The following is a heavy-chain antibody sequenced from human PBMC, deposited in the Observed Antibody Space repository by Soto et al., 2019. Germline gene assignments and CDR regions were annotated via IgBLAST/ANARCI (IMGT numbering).Heavy chain of an antibody. V-gene: IGHV1-69*06. Sequence: SVKVSCKASGGTFSSYAISWVRQAPGQGLEWMGGIIPIFGTANYAQKFQGRVTITADKSTSTAYMELSSLRSEDTAVYYCARALAYCGGDCYSQGGWFDPWGQGTLVTV. J-gene: IGHJ5*02. CDR3: ARALAYCGGDCYSQGGWFDP. D-gene: IGHD2-21*02. CDR1: GGTFSSYA. CDR2: IIPIFGTA.